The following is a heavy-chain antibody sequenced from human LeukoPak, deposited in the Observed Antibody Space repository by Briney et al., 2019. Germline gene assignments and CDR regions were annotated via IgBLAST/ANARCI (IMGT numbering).Heavy chain of an antibody. CDR2: IYHSGST. V-gene: IGHV4-30-2*01. CDR3: TRAVGSSGYYYAYYFDY. CDR1: GGSISSGGYS. Sequence: SETLSLTCAVSGGSISSGGYSWSWIRQPPGKGLEWIGYIYHSGSTYYNPSLKSRVTISVDRSKNQFSLKLSSVTAADTAVYYCTRAVGSSGYYYAYYFDYWGQGTLVTVSS. J-gene: IGHJ4*02. D-gene: IGHD3-22*01.